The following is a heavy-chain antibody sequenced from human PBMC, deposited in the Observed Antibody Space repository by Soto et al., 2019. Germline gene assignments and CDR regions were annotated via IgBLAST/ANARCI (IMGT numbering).Heavy chain of an antibody. CDR3: AKDLRLRFLAAQDYYGMDA. CDR2: ISGSGGST. Sequence: GGSLRLSCAASGFTFSSYAMSWVRQAPGKGLEWVSAISGSGGSTYYADSVKGRFTISRDNSKNTLYLQMNSLRAEDTAVYYCAKDLRLRFLAAQDYYGMDARRQGTPVTVYS. V-gene: IGHV3-23*01. CDR1: GFTFSSYA. D-gene: IGHD3-3*01. J-gene: IGHJ6*01.